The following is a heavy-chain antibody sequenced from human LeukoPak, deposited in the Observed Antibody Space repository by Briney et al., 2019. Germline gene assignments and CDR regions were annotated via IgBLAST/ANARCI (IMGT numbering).Heavy chain of an antibody. D-gene: IGHD2-8*01. CDR2: INHSGST. CDR1: GGSFSGYY. J-gene: IGHJ4*02. Sequence: PSETLSLTCAVYGGSFSGYYWSWIRQPPGKGLERIGEINHSGSTNYNPSLKSRVTISVDTSKNQFSLKLSSVTAADTAVYYCARQDIVLMVYASWGQGTLVTVSS. V-gene: IGHV4-34*01. CDR3: ARQDIVLMVYAS.